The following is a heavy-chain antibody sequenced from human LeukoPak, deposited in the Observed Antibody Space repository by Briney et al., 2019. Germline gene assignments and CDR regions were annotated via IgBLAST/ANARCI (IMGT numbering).Heavy chain of an antibody. CDR3: AKDPAYYYGSGSSPYGMDV. D-gene: IGHD3-10*01. J-gene: IGHJ6*04. V-gene: IGHV3-30*18. Sequence: PGGSLRLSCAASGFTFSSYGMHWVRQAPGKGLEWVAVISYDGSNKYYADSVKGRFTISRDNSKNTLYLQMNSLRAEDTAVYYCAKDPAYYYGSGSSPYGMDVWGKGTTVTVSS. CDR1: GFTFSSYG. CDR2: ISYDGSNK.